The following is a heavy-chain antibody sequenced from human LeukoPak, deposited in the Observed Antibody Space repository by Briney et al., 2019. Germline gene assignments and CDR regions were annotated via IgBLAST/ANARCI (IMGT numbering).Heavy chain of an antibody. CDR2: IYYIGRT. CDR1: GGSISSSSYY. V-gene: IGHV4-39*01. J-gene: IGHJ6*03. Sequence: SETLSLTCTVSGGSISSSSYYWGWIRPPPGKWLEWIGRIYYIGRTYYNPSLKSRDTISVDTSKNQFSLKLSSVTAADTAVYYCARLSSGHYYYYYYYMDVWGKGTTVTVSS. CDR3: ARLSSGHYYYYYYYMDV. D-gene: IGHD3-10*01.